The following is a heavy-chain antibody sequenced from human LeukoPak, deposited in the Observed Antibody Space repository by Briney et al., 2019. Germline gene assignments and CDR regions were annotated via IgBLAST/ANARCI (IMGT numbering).Heavy chain of an antibody. V-gene: IGHV3-48*01. CDR3: AAYSPPNY. CDR1: GFTFSSYS. Sequence: GGSLRLSCAASGFTFSSYSMNWVHQAPGKGLEWVSYISSSSTTIYYADSVKGRFTISRDNAKNSLYLQMNSLRAEDTAVYYCAAYSPPNYWGQGALVTVSS. CDR2: ISSSSTTI. J-gene: IGHJ4*02. D-gene: IGHD6-13*01.